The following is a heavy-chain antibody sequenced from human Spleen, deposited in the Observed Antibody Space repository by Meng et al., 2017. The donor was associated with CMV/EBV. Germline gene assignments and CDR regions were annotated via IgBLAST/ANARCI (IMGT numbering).Heavy chain of an antibody. D-gene: IGHD6-19*01. CDR1: GYTFTAHY. J-gene: IGHJ6*02. CDR2: IHPHRGDT. Sequence: ASVKVSCKASGYTFTAHYFHWVRQAPGQGLEWMGWIHPHRGDTNYAQQFQGRVTLTRDTSINTGYMELSSLRSEDTAVYYCARVPYSSGWYDYYYYGMDVWGQGTTVTVSS. V-gene: IGHV1-2*02. CDR3: ARVPYSSGWYDYYYYGMDV.